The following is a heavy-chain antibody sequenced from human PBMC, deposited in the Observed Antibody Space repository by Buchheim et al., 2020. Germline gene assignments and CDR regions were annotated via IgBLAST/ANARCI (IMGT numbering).Heavy chain of an antibody. D-gene: IGHD3-22*01. CDR2: INHSGST. CDR1: GGSFSGYY. J-gene: IGHJ6*02. CDR3: ARVRYYYDSSGYWAYYYYYGMDV. Sequence: QVQLQQWGAGLLKPSETLSLTCAVYGGSFSGYYWSWIRQPPGKGLEWIGEINHSGSTNYNPSLKSRVTISVDTSKNQFYLKLSSVTAADTAVYYCARVRYYYDSSGYWAYYYYYGMDVWGQGTT. V-gene: IGHV4-34*01.